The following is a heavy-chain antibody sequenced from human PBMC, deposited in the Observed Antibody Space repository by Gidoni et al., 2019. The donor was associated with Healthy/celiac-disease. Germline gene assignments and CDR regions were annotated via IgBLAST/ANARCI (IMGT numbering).Heavy chain of an antibody. CDR2: IYYSGST. Sequence: QLQLQESGPGLVKPSETLSLTCTVSGGSISSSSYYWGWIRQPPGKGLEWIGSIYYSGSTYYNPSLKSRVTISVDTSKNQFSLKLSSVTAADTAVYYCARVGHYYYGMDVWGQGTTVTVSS. V-gene: IGHV4-39*01. D-gene: IGHD1-26*01. CDR3: ARVGHYYYGMDV. CDR1: GGSISSSSYY. J-gene: IGHJ6*02.